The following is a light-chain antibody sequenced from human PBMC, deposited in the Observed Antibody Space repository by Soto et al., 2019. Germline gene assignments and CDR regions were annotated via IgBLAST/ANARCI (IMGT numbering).Light chain of an antibody. CDR3: QDYGTSHPWT. CDR1: QNIRGNE. V-gene: IGKV3-20*01. CDR2: GGS. Sequence: EVVLTQSPGALSLSPGEGVTLSCRASQNIRGNELAWYRQRRGQAPRLLMYGGSTRADGIPDRFSGRGTWTKFTLTISRLEPEYSAVYYCQDYGTSHPWTFGQGTKLEIK. J-gene: IGKJ1*01.